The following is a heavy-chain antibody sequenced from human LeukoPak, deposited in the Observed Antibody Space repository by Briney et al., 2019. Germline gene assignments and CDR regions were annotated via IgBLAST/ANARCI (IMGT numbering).Heavy chain of an antibody. Sequence: PGGSLRLSCEASGFTFSNCWMSWARQAQGKGLEWVASINKDGSEKNYVDSVKGRFTISRDNAKNSLHLQMNSLRAEDTAVYYCARWTNLDLWGQGTTVTVSS. V-gene: IGHV3-7*01. J-gene: IGHJ6*02. CDR2: INKDGSEK. CDR1: GFTFSNCW. D-gene: IGHD3/OR15-3a*01. CDR3: ARWTNLDL.